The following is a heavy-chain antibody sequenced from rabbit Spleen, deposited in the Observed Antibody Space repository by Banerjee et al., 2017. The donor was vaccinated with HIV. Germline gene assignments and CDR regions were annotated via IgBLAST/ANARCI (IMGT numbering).Heavy chain of an antibody. V-gene: IGHV1S40*01. CDR1: GFTISSTYW. D-gene: IGHD2-1*01. Sequence: QSLEESGGDLVKPGASLTLTCTASGFTISSTYWMCWFRQAPGRGLEWIACIYGGSYKYASWAKGLFPISKTSSTTVTLQMTSLTAADTATYFCARDPYVVYGDVDLWGPGPLVTVS. CDR2: IYGGSY. J-gene: IGHJ4*01. CDR3: ARDPYVVYGDVDL.